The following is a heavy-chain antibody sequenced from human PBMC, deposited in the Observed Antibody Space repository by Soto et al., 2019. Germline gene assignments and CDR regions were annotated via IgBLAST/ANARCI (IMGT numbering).Heavy chain of an antibody. CDR3: ARFLGGIPARPFDY. CDR1: GFSFSDSY. V-gene: IGHV3-11*01. J-gene: IGHJ4*02. Sequence: QVQLVESGGGLVKPGGSVRLSCAASGFSFSDSYMSWVRQAPGKGLEWVLYISGSSITISHADSVKGRFTISRDNGKNSVYLQMDSLRAEDTAVYYCARFLGGIPARPFDYWGQGTLVTVSS. CDR2: ISGSSITI. D-gene: IGHD6-6*01.